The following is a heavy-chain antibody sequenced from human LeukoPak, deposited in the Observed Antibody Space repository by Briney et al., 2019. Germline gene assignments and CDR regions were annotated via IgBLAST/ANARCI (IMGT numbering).Heavy chain of an antibody. CDR1: GFTFSSYW. V-gene: IGHV3-7*03. CDR2: IKQDGREK. D-gene: IGHD2-2*01. Sequence: PGGSLRLSCAASGFTFSSYWMSWVRQAPGKGLECVPKIKQDGREKYYVDSVKGRFTISRDNAKNSLYLQMNSLRAEDTAVYYCAREHPDINCSSTSCYYWFDPWGQGTLVTVSS. CDR3: AREHPDINCSSTSCYYWFDP. J-gene: IGHJ5*02.